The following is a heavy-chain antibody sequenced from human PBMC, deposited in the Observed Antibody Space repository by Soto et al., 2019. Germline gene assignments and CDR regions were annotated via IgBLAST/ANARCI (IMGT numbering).Heavy chain of an antibody. J-gene: IGHJ6*02. V-gene: IGHV3-15*07. CDR3: TTVEATITRDDYYYGMDV. CDR1: GFTFSNAW. CDR2: IKSKTDGGTT. Sequence: GGSLRLSCAASGFTFSNAWMNWVRQAPGKGLEWVGRIKSKTDGGTTDYAAPVKGRFTISRDDSKNTLYLQMNSLKTEDTAVYYCTTVEATITRDDYYYGMDVWGQGTTVTVSS. D-gene: IGHD5-12*01.